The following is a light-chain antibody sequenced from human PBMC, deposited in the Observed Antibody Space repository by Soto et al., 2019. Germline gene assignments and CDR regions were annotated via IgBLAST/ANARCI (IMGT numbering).Light chain of an antibody. V-gene: IGKV1-39*01. Sequence: DMLVSQSPSSLSASVGDRVTITCRASQSILSNLNWYQQKPGKAPKLLIYAASTLQSGVPSRFSGSGSGTDFTLTISSLQPEDFATYYCQQSYSSPFTFGPGTKVNVK. CDR2: AAS. CDR3: QQSYSSPFT. J-gene: IGKJ3*01. CDR1: QSILSN.